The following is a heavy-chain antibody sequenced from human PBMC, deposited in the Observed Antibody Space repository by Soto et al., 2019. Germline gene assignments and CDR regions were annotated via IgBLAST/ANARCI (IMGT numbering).Heavy chain of an antibody. Sequence: ASVKVPCKVSGYTLTELSMHWVRQAPGKGLEWMGGFDPEDGETIYAQKFQGRVTMTEDTSTDTAYMELSSLRSEDTAVYYCATDLTLTGTTDYWGQGTLVTVSS. V-gene: IGHV1-24*01. CDR3: ATDLTLTGTTDY. CDR1: GYTLTELS. J-gene: IGHJ4*02. D-gene: IGHD1-7*01. CDR2: FDPEDGET.